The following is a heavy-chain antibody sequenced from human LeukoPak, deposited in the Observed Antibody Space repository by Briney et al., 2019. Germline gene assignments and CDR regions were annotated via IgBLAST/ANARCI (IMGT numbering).Heavy chain of an antibody. V-gene: IGHV4-34*01. CDR2: INHSGGT. D-gene: IGHD6-6*01. CDR1: GGSFSSYY. J-gene: IGHJ4*02. Sequence: SETLSLTCAVYGGSFSSYYWGWIRQPPGKGLEWIGEINHSGGTNYNPSLKSRVAISVDTPKNQFSLKLSSVTAADTAVYYCARGSSYSSSSGGDFDYWGQGTLVTFSS. CDR3: ARGSSYSSSSGGDFDY.